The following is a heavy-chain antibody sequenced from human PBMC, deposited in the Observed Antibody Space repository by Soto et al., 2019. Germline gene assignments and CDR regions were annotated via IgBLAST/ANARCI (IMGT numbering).Heavy chain of an antibody. CDR3: AKDLGNPLPRRLYYYYGMDV. CDR2: ISWDGGST. J-gene: IGHJ6*02. D-gene: IGHD5-12*01. Sequence: PGGSLRLSCAASGFTFDDYAMHWVRQAPGKGLEWVSLISWDGGSTYYADSVKGRFTISRDNSKNSLYLQMNSLRAEDTALYYRAKDLGNPLPRRLYYYYGMDVWGQGTMVTVSS. V-gene: IGHV3-43D*04. CDR1: GFTFDDYA.